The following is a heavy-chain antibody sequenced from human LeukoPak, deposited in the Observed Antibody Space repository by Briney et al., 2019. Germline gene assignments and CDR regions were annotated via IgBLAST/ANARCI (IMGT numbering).Heavy chain of an antibody. J-gene: IGHJ4*02. CDR2: ISSSGDNI. CDR3: ARESGSGWTFDY. V-gene: IGHV3-48*03. D-gene: IGHD6-19*01. Sequence: QAGGSLRLSCAASRFTFSSYKMHWVRQAPGKGLEWVTYISSSGDNIYYADSVKGRFTISRDNAKDSLYLQMNGLRAEDTAIYNCARESGSGWTFDYWGQGTLVTVSS. CDR1: RFTFSSYK.